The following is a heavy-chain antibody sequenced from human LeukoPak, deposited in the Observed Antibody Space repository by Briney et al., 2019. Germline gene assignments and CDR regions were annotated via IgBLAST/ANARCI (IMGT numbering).Heavy chain of an antibody. CDR1: GFTFSSYW. CDR3: GRKVGANDAFDI. D-gene: IGHD1-26*01. V-gene: IGHV3-48*04. CDR2: ISSSGRTI. J-gene: IGHJ3*02. Sequence: GGSLRLSCAASGFTFSSYWMSWVRQAPGKGLEWVSYISSSGRTIYYADSVKGRFTISRDNAKKSLYLQMNSLRAADTAVYYCGRKVGANDAFDIWGQGTMVTVSS.